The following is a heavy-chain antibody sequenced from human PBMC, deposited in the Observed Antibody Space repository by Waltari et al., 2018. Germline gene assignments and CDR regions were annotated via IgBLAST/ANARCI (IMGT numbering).Heavy chain of an antibody. CDR1: GGSFRSYS. CDR3: ARDGDYGGNAPSDY. D-gene: IGHD2-15*01. V-gene: IGHV1-69*16. J-gene: IGHJ4*02. Sequence: QVQLVQSGAEVKKPGSSVKVSCTASGGSFRSYSINWVRQVPGQGLEWMGGIIPTLGIAEYAPKFQDRVTISADEFTRTAYMEVRSLLPEDTAVYYCARDGDYGGNAPSDYWGQGTLVTVSS. CDR2: IIPTLGIA.